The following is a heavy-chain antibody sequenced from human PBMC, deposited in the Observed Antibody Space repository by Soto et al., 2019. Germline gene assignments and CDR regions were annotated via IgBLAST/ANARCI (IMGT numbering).Heavy chain of an antibody. J-gene: IGHJ4*02. Sequence: LRLSCAASGFTFSSYSMNWVRQAPGKGLEWVSYISSSSSTIYYADSVKGRFTISRDNAKNSLYLQMNSLRDEDTAVYYCAGGPRLGELSSTDYWGQGTLVTVSS. D-gene: IGHD3-16*02. CDR3: AGGPRLGELSSTDY. V-gene: IGHV3-48*02. CDR2: ISSSSSTI. CDR1: GFTFSSYS.